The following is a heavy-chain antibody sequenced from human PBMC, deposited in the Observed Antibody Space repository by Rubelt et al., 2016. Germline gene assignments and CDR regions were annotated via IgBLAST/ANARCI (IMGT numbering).Heavy chain of an antibody. CDR3: ARGVYCSGGSCYRYYFDY. CDR1: GGSFSGYY. D-gene: IGHD2-15*01. V-gene: IGHV4-34*01. Sequence: QVQLQQWGAGLLKPSETLSLTCAVYGGSFSGYYWSWIRQPPGKGLEWIGEINHSGSNNYNPTLKSGVTISVATSKNQFSLKLGPVTAADTAVYYCARGVYCSGGSCYRYYFDYWGQGTLVTVSS. CDR2: INHSGSN. J-gene: IGHJ4*02.